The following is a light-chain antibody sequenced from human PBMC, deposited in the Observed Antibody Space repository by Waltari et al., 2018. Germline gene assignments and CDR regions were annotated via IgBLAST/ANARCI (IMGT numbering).Light chain of an antibody. CDR1: QSITKRY. J-gene: IGKJ2*01. CDR2: GAS. Sequence: ELTQSPGTLSLSPGERATLSCRASQSITKRYFAWYQQKPGQAPRLLIYGASSRAAGIPDRFSGAGSGIDFTLTISRLEPEDSAVYYCQQYGSSIMYTFGQGTKLEIK. V-gene: IGKV3-20*01. CDR3: QQYGSSIMYT.